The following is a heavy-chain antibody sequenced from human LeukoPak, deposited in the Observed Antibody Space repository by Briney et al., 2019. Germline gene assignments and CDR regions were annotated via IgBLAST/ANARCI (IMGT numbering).Heavy chain of an antibody. Sequence: SESVALIWNVCGAAISSNYRSWIRQHEGKGLEWIGRFYPNGNTNYNPSLKSRVTMSVDMSKNQFSLKLTSVTAADTAIYYCVKSGRLLGSSWFDPWGQGTLVTVSS. CDR2: FYPNGNT. CDR3: VKSGRLLGSSWFDP. V-gene: IGHV4-4*07. CDR1: GAAISSNY. J-gene: IGHJ5*02. D-gene: IGHD4/OR15-4a*01.